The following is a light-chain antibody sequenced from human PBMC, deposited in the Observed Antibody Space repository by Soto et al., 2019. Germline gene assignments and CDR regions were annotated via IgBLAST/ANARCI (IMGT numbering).Light chain of an antibody. V-gene: IGKV3-11*01. CDR3: QQRSSWPLT. J-gene: IGKJ3*01. CDR1: QSIRNY. CDR2: DAS. Sequence: EIVLTQSPATLSLSPGERATLSCRASQSIRNYLAWYQQKPGQSPRLLIYDASNRATDVPARFSGSGSGTDFTLSISSLETEDFEVYFCQQRSSWPLTFGPGPKVDIK.